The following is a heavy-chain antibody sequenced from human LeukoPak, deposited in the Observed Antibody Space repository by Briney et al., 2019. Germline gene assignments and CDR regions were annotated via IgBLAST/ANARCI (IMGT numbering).Heavy chain of an antibody. Sequence: SETLSLTCAVSGDSISSDGYAWNWIRQPPGKGLEWIGYIYYSGSTYFNPSLKSRVTMSVDTSKNQFSLKLSSVTAADTAVYYCARGEGENWFANFDYWGQGTLVTVSS. D-gene: IGHD3-10*01. J-gene: IGHJ4*02. CDR3: ARGEGENWFANFDY. V-gene: IGHV4-30-4*07. CDR1: GDSISSDGYA. CDR2: IYYSGST.